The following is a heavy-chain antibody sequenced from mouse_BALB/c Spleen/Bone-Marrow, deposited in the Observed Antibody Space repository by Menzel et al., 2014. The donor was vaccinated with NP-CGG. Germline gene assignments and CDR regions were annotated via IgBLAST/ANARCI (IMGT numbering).Heavy chain of an antibody. CDR2: IRNKAKGYTT. J-gene: IGHJ1*01. D-gene: IGHD2-12*01. Sequence: EVKLVESGGGLVQPGGSLRLSCATSGFTFSDYYMSWVRQPPGKALEWLVFIRNKAKGYTTEYIPSVKGRFTISRDNSQSMLYLQMNTLRAEDSATYYCARDRNNDIHWYLDVWGAGTTVTVSS. V-gene: IGHV7-3*02. CDR3: ARDRNNDIHWYLDV. CDR1: GFTFSDYY.